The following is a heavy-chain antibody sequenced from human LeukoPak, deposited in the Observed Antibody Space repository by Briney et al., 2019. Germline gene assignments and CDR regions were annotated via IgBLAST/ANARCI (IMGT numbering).Heavy chain of an antibody. CDR1: GITLSNYG. CDR3: AKTSSPYYYYYMDV. Sequence: GGSLRLSCAVSGITLSNYGMSWVRQAPGKGLEWVAGISGIGGGTNYADSVKGRFTISRDNSKNTLYLQMNSLRAEDTAVYYCAKTSSPYYYYYMDVWGKGTTVTVSS. J-gene: IGHJ6*03. CDR2: ISGIGGGT. V-gene: IGHV3-23*01.